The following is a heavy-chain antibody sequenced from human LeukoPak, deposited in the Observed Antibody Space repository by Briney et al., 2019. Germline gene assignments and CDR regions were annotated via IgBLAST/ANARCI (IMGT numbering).Heavy chain of an antibody. D-gene: IGHD6-6*01. CDR1: GGSMTNYY. V-gene: IGHV4-59*01. Sequence: SETLSLTCTVSGGSMTNYYWIWIRQPPGKGLEWIGYIYYSGTTSYNPSLKSRVTISVDTSKNQFSLKLNSMTAADAAVYYCARIPIAARDDYWGQGTLVTVSS. CDR3: ARIPIAARDDY. J-gene: IGHJ4*02. CDR2: IYYSGTT.